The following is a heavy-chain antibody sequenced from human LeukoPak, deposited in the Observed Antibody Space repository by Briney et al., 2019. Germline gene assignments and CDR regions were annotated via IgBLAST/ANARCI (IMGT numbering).Heavy chain of an antibody. V-gene: IGHV4-4*07. Sequence: PSETLSLTCSVSGGSISGYYWSWIRQPAGKGLEWIGRIYNSESSNYNPSLKSRVTMSVDTSKNQLSLKLSSVTAADTAVYYCTRDGSSSWYVDWFDPWGQGTLVTVSS. D-gene: IGHD6-13*01. CDR1: GGSISGYY. CDR3: TRDGSSSWYVDWFDP. J-gene: IGHJ5*02. CDR2: IYNSESS.